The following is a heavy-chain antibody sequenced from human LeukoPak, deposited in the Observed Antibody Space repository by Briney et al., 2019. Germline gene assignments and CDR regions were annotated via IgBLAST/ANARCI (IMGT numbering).Heavy chain of an antibody. J-gene: IGHJ6*02. Sequence: SETLSLTRTVSGGSISSGGYYWSWIRQHPGKGLEWIGYIYYSGSTYYNPSLKSRDTISVDTSKNQFSLKLSSVTAADTAVYYCARDRGPGLYGMDVWGQGTTVTVSS. CDR1: GGSISSGGYY. D-gene: IGHD3-10*01. CDR3: ARDRGPGLYGMDV. V-gene: IGHV4-31*03. CDR2: IYYSGST.